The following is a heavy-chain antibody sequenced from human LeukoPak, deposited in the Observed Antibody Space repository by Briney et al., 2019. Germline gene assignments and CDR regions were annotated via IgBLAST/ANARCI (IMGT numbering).Heavy chain of an antibody. V-gene: IGHV3-9*01. Sequence: GGSLRLSCAASGFTFDDYAMHWVRQAPGKGLEWVSGISWNSGSIGYADSVKGRFTISRDNAKNSLYLQMNSLRAEDTALYYCAKDMTSVGATYGMDVWGQGTTVTVSS. CDR1: GFTFDDYA. CDR3: AKDMTSVGATYGMDV. J-gene: IGHJ6*02. CDR2: ISWNSGSI. D-gene: IGHD1-26*01.